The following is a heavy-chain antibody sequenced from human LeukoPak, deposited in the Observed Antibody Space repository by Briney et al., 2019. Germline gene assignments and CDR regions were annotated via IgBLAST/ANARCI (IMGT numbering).Heavy chain of an antibody. Sequence: PGGSLRLSCAASGFTFSDYYMSWIRQAPGKGLEWVSAISGSGGSTYYADSVKGRFTISRDNSKNTLYLQMNSLRAEDTAVYYCAKDPEGSGWYYFDYWGQGTLVTVSS. CDR2: ISGSGGST. J-gene: IGHJ4*02. D-gene: IGHD6-19*01. CDR3: AKDPEGSGWYYFDY. CDR1: GFTFSDYY. V-gene: IGHV3-23*01.